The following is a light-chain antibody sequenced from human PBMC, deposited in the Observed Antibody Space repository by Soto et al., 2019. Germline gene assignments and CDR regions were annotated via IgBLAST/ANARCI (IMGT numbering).Light chain of an antibody. CDR2: GTS. V-gene: IGKV3-20*01. Sequence: DIVLTQSPGTLSLSPGERATLSCRASQSVSSTSLAWYQQKPGQAPRLLIYGTSTRPTGIPDRFSGSGSGKDFTLTSSRLEPEDFAVYYCQQYGSSLFTFGPGTKVDIK. J-gene: IGKJ3*01. CDR3: QQYGSSLFT. CDR1: QSVSSTS.